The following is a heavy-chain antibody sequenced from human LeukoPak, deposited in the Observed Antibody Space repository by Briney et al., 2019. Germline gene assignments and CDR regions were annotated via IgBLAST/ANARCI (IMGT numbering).Heavy chain of an antibody. D-gene: IGHD3-10*01. V-gene: IGHV3-48*04. CDR3: AIFFLWVGDSARAY. J-gene: IGHJ4*02. Sequence: GGSLRLSCAASGFTFSNYNMNWVRQAPGKGLEWVSYISSSSSTTYYVDSVKGRFTISRDNAKNSLYLQMNSLRAEDTAVYYCAIFFLWVGDSARAYWGQGTLVTVSS. CDR1: GFTFSNYN. CDR2: ISSSSSTT.